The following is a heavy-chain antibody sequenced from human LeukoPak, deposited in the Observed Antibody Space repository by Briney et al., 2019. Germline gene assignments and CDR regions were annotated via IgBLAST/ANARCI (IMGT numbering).Heavy chain of an antibody. J-gene: IGHJ4*02. V-gene: IGHV3-7*05. CDR3: ASDRFYFGV. D-gene: IGHD3-16*01. CDR1: GFTFSSYW. CDR2: IRLDGTEK. Sequence: PGGSLRLSCAASGFTFSSYWMHWVRQAPGKGLEWVANIRLDGTEKYHVDSVKGRFTISRDNAKNSLYLQMNSLRAEDTAVYYCASDRFYFGVWGQGTLVTVSS.